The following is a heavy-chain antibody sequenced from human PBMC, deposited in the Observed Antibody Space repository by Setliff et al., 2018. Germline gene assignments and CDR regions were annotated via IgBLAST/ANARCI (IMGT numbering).Heavy chain of an antibody. Sequence: SETLSLTCTVSGGSISSYYWSWIRQPPGKGLEWIGYIYYSGSTNYNPSLKSRVTISVDTSKNQFSLKLSSVTAADTAVYYCATGSSRGYSGYPRPYGMDVWGQGTTVTVSS. D-gene: IGHD5-12*01. CDR2: IYYSGST. J-gene: IGHJ6*02. CDR3: ATGSSRGYSGYPRPYGMDV. CDR1: GGSISSYY. V-gene: IGHV4-59*01.